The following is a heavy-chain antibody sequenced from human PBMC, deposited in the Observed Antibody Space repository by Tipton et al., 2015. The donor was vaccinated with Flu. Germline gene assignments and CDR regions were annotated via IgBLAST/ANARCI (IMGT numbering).Heavy chain of an antibody. D-gene: IGHD1-7*01. J-gene: IGHJ5*02. CDR3: ARENWNYEMIGFDP. Sequence: TLSLTCTVSGGSISSYYWSWIRQPPGKGLEWIGYIYYSGSTNYNPSLKSRVTISVDTSKKQFSLKLSSVTAADTAVYYCARENWNYEMIGFDPWGQGTLVTVSS. CDR2: IYYSGST. CDR1: GGSISSYY. V-gene: IGHV4-59*01.